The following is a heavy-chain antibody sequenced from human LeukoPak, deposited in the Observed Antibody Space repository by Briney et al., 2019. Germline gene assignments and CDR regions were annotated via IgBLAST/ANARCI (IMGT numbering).Heavy chain of an antibody. Sequence: ASVKVSCKASGYTFINYNINWVRQAPGQGLEWMGWIVSKNGKTNYAQKFQGRVTMTTDTFTSTVYMEVRSLRHDDTAVYFCARGYFDFWGATSRGARFDLWGQGTQVIVSS. J-gene: IGHJ5*02. D-gene: IGHD3-3*01. CDR2: IVSKNGKT. CDR3: ARGYFDFWGATSRGARFDL. CDR1: GYTFINYN. V-gene: IGHV1-18*01.